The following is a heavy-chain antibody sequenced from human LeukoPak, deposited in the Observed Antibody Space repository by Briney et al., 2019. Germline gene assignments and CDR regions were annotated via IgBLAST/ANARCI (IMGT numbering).Heavy chain of an antibody. V-gene: IGHV3-53*01. CDR1: GFTVSFNY. Sequence: GGSLRLSCAASGFTVSFNYMNWVRQAPGEGLEWVSLIDTGGTTYYADSVEGRFTISRDSSKNTLFLQMTNLRADDTAVYYCARHNRGGYDFFDFWGQGTLVTVAS. CDR3: ARHNRGGYDFFDF. D-gene: IGHD5-12*01. CDR2: IDTGGTT. J-gene: IGHJ4*02.